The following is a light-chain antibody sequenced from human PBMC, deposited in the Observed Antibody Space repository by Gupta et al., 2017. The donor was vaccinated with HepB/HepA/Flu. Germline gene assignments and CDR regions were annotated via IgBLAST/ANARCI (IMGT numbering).Light chain of an antibody. J-gene: IGKJ3*01. CDR1: QSISSY. CDR3: QHRDSTPFT. Sequence: DIQMTQSPSSLSASVGDRVTITCRASQSISSYLNWYQQKPGKAPKLLIYAASSLQSGVPSRFSGGGSGTDFTLTISSRQPEDFANYYCQHRDSTPFTFGRGTKVDIK. V-gene: IGKV1-39*01. CDR2: AAS.